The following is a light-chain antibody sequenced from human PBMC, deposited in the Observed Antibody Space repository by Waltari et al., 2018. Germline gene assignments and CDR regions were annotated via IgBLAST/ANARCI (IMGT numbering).Light chain of an antibody. CDR2: RQN. CDR3: STWDISLSAYV. CDR1: SNNVASQG. V-gene: IGLV10-54*04. Sequence: QAGLTQPPSESKGLRQTATLTCTGNSNNVASQGAAWLQQRQGHPPKLLSDRQNNRPSGISGRFSASRTGNTASLTISGLQPEDDADDYCSTWDISLSAYVFGTGTKVTVL. J-gene: IGLJ1*01.